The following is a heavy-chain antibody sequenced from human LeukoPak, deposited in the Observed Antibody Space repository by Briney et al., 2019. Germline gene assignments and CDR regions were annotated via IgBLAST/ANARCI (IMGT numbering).Heavy chain of an antibody. CDR1: GFTFTSSA. J-gene: IGHJ4*02. CDR3: AAGGVVVPAASY. D-gene: IGHD2-2*01. CDR2: IVVGSGNT. V-gene: IGHV1-58*01. Sequence: GTSVKVSCKASGFTFTSSAVQWVRQARGQRLEWIGWIVVGSGNTNYAQKFQERVTITRDMSTSTAYMELSSLRSEDTAVYYCAAGGVVVPAASYWGQGTLVTVSS.